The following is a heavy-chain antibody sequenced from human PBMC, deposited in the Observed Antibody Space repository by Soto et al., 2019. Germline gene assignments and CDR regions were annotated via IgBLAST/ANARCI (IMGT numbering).Heavy chain of an antibody. CDR2: IYHSGST. V-gene: IGHV4-4*02. D-gene: IGHD3-3*01. J-gene: IGHJ3*02. CDR3: ARGPVSDYDFWSGYSAFDI. Sequence: QVQLQESGPGLVKPSGTLSLTCAVSSGSISSSNWWSWVRQPPGKGLEWIGEIYHSGSTNYNPSLKSRVTISVDQSKNQFSLKLGSVTAADTAVYYCARGPVSDYDFWSGYSAFDIWGQGTMVTVSS. CDR1: SGSISSSNW.